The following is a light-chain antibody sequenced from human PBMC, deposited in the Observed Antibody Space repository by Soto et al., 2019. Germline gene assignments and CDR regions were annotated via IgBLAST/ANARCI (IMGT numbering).Light chain of an antibody. CDR3: AAWDDSLSGYV. V-gene: IGLV1-47*02. J-gene: IGLJ1*01. CDR1: SSNIGSNY. CDR2: SSN. Sequence: QSALTQPPSASGTPGQRVTISCSGSSSNIGSNYVYWYQQLPGTAPKLLIYSSNQRPSGVPDRFSGSKSGTSASLAISGLRSEDEADYYCAAWDDSLSGYVFGTGTKVTVL.